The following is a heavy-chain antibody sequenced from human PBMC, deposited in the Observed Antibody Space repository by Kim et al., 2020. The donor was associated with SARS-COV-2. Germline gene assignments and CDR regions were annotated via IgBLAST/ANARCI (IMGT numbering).Heavy chain of an antibody. CDR3: ASYKKRGGTMVRGEHPRGQGYFDY. V-gene: IGHV3-30*04. J-gene: IGHJ4*02. Sequence: GGSLRLSCAASGFTFSSYAMHWVRQAPGKGLEWVAVISYDGSNKYYADSVKGRFTISRDNSKNTLYLQMNSLRAEDTAVYYCASYKKRGGTMVRGEHPRGQGYFDYWGQGTLVTVSS. CDR1: GFTFSSYA. CDR2: ISYDGSNK. D-gene: IGHD3-10*01.